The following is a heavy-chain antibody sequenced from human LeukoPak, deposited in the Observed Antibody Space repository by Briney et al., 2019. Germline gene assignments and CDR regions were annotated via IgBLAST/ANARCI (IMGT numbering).Heavy chain of an antibody. Sequence: PGGSLRLSCAASGFTVSSNYMSWVRQAPGKGLEWVSAISGSGGSTYYADSVKGRFTISRDNSKNTLYLQMNSLRAADTAVYYCAKEPGSSWYEYIDYRGQGALVTVSS. D-gene: IGHD6-13*01. CDR1: GFTVSSNY. J-gene: IGHJ4*02. V-gene: IGHV3-23*01. CDR3: AKEPGSSWYEYIDY. CDR2: ISGSGGST.